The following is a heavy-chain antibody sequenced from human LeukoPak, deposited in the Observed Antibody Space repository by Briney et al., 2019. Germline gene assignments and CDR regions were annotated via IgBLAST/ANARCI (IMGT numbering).Heavy chain of an antibody. V-gene: IGHV4-59*01. CDR1: GGSISNY. CDR3: ARDSEIISQGYYGMDV. D-gene: IGHD3-10*01. J-gene: IGHJ6*02. Sequence: SETLSLTCTVSGGSISNYWSWIRQPPGKGLEWIGYIYYSGSTNYNPSLKSRVTISVDTSKNQFSLKLNSVTAADTAVYYCARDSEIISQGYYGMDVWGQGTTVTVSS. CDR2: IYYSGST.